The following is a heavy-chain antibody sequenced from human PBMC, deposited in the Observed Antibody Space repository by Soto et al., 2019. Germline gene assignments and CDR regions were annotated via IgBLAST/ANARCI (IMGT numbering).Heavy chain of an antibody. CDR2: IYPSDSDT. J-gene: IGHJ4*02. V-gene: IGHV5-51*01. CDR1: GYNFAGYW. D-gene: IGHD3-3*01. CDR3: ARGGVSTRTFDY. Sequence: GESLKISCKGSGYNFAGYWIAWVRQMPGKGLELMGIIYPSDSDTRYRSSFQGQVTISADKSISSAYLQWSSLRASDTAMYYCARGGVSTRTFDYWGQGTPVTVS.